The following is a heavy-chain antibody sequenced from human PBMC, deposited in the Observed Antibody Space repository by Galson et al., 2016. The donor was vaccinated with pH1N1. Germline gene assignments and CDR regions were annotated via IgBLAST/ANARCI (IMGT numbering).Heavy chain of an antibody. CDR1: GGTFSSYA. J-gene: IGHJ6*02. Sequence: VKVSCKASGGTFSSYAISWVRQAPGQGLEWMGGIIPIFGTENYAQKFQGRVTITADESTSTAYMELSSLRSEDTAVYYCATTTSVIVVVAAAMGDYYYGMDVWGQGTTVTVSS. CDR2: IIPIFGTE. V-gene: IGHV1-69*13. CDR3: ATTTSVIVVVAAAMGDYYYGMDV. D-gene: IGHD2-2*01.